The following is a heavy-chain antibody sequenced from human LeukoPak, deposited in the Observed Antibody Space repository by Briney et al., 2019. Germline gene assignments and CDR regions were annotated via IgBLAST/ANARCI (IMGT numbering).Heavy chain of an antibody. CDR2: IKQDGSEE. V-gene: IGHV3-7*05. CDR1: GFTLSSYW. D-gene: IGHD6-6*01. Sequence: PGGSLRLSCAASGFTLSSYWMSWVRQAPGKGLEWVATIKQDGSEEVYVDSVKGRFTISRDNAKNSLFLQMNTLRAEDTAVYYCARDPYSSTWSYGMDVWGQGTTVTGSS. J-gene: IGHJ6*02. CDR3: ARDPYSSTWSYGMDV.